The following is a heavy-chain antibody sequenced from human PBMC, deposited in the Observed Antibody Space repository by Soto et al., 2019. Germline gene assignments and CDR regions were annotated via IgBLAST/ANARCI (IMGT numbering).Heavy chain of an antibody. Sequence: QVTLKESGPVLVKPTETLTLTCTVSGFSLSNARMGVSWIRQPPGTALEWLAHIFSNDEKSYSTSLKSRLTISKDTSKSQVVLTMANMDPVDTATYYCARIHDFWSGYYLDAFDIWGQGTMVTVSS. CDR3: ARIHDFWSGYYLDAFDI. V-gene: IGHV2-26*01. D-gene: IGHD3-3*01. CDR1: GFSLSNARMG. J-gene: IGHJ3*02. CDR2: IFSNDEK.